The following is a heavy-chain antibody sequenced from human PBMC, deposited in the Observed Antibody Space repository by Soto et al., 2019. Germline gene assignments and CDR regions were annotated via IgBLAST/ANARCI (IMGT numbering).Heavy chain of an antibody. D-gene: IGHD3-22*01. J-gene: IGHJ3*02. CDR2: IGTAGDT. CDR1: GFTFSSYD. V-gene: IGHV3-13*01. Sequence: GGSLRLSCAASGFTFSSYDMHWVRQATGKGLEWVSAIGTAGDTYYPGSVKGRFTISRENAKNSLYLQMNSLRAEDTAVYYCVKAYYDSSVPLPRRGAFDIWGQGTMVTVSS. CDR3: VKAYYDSSVPLPRRGAFDI.